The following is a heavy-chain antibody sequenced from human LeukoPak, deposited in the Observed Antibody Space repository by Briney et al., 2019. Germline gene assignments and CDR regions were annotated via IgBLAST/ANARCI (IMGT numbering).Heavy chain of an antibody. CDR3: AKDRRGATTLYYFDY. Sequence: PGRSLRLSCAASGFTFSSYAMSWVRQAPGKGLDWVSTISGSGGSTYYADSVKGRFTISRDNSKNTLYLQMNSLRAEDTAVYYCAKDRRGATTLYYFDYWGQGTLVTVSS. D-gene: IGHD1-26*01. V-gene: IGHV3-23*01. CDR2: ISGSGGST. J-gene: IGHJ4*02. CDR1: GFTFSSYA.